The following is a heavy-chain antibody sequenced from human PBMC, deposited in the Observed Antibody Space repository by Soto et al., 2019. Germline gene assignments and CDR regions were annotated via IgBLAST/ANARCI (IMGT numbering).Heavy chain of an antibody. CDR3: AKDLHTSSWFPQGPLDY. D-gene: IGHD6-13*01. J-gene: IGHJ4*02. CDR2: ISGSGGST. CDR1: GFTFSSYA. Sequence: GGSLRLSCAASGFTFSSYAMSWVRQAPGKGLEWVSAISGSGGSTYYADSVKGRFTISRDNSKNTLNLQMNSLRAEDTAVYYCAKDLHTSSWFPQGPLDYWGQGTLVTVSS. V-gene: IGHV3-23*01.